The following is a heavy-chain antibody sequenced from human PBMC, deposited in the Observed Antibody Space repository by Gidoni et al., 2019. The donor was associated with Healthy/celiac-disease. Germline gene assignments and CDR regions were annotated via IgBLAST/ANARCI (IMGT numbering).Heavy chain of an antibody. Sequence: EVQLLESGGGLVQPGGSLRLSCAASGFTFSRYAIRWVRQAPGQGLEGVSAISGSGGSTYDADSVKGRFTISRDNSKNTLYLQMNSLRAEDTAVYYCAKGYYYDSSGYYYYGWTDAFDIWGQGTMVTVSS. V-gene: IGHV3-23*01. D-gene: IGHD3-22*01. CDR2: ISGSGGST. CDR1: GFTFSRYA. J-gene: IGHJ3*02. CDR3: AKGYYYDSSGYYYYGWTDAFDI.